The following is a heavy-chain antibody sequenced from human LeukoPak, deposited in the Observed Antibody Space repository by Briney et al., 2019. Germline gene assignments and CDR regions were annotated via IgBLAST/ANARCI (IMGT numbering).Heavy chain of an antibody. CDR3: ARRNKNSWAFDY. CDR2: IYTSGST. Sequence: SETLSPTCTVSGGSISSYYWSWIRQPAGKGLEWIGRIYTSGSTNYNPSLKSRVTMSVDTSKNQFSLKLSSVTAADTAVYYCARRNKNSWAFDYWGQGTLVTVSS. V-gene: IGHV4-4*07. D-gene: IGHD6-13*01. J-gene: IGHJ4*02. CDR1: GGSISSYY.